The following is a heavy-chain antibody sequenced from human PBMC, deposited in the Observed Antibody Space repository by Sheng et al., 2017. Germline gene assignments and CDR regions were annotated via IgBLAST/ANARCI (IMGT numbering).Heavy chain of an antibody. CDR2: INPSGGST. CDR1: GYTFTSYY. D-gene: IGHD6-19*01. V-gene: IGHV1-46*01. Sequence: QVQLVQSGAEVKKPGASVKVSCKASGYTFTSYYMHWVRQAPGQGLEWMGIINPSGGSTSYAQKFQGRVTMTRDTSTSTVYMELSSLRSEDTAVYYCARDVSIAVAGTYFDYWGQGTLVT. CDR3: ARDVSIAVAGTYFDY. J-gene: IGHJ4*02.